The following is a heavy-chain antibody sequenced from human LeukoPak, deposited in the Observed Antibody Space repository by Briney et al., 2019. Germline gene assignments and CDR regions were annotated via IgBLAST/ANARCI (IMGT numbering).Heavy chain of an antibody. CDR3: EAMVNEAFDY. V-gene: IGHV3-21*01. J-gene: IGHJ4*02. CDR1: GFTFSSYS. D-gene: IGHD5-18*01. CDR2: ISSSSSYI. Sequence: GGSLRLSCAASGFTFSSYSMNWVRQAPGKGLEWVSSISSSSSYIYYADSVKGRFTISRDNAKNSLCLQMNSLRAEDTAVYYCEAMVNEAFDYWGQGTLVTVSS.